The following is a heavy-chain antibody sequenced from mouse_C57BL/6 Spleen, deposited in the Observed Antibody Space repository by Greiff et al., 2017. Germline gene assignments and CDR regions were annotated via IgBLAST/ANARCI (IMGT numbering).Heavy chain of an antibody. Sequence: QVQLQQSGAELVRPGASVTLSCKASGYTFTDYEMHWVKQTPVHGLEWIGAIDPETGGTAYNQKFKGKAILTADKSSSTAYMELRSLTSEDSAVYYCTREGRGYWYFDVWGTGTTVTVSS. V-gene: IGHV1-15*01. CDR3: TREGRGYWYFDV. J-gene: IGHJ1*03. CDR1: GYTFTDYE. CDR2: IDPETGGT.